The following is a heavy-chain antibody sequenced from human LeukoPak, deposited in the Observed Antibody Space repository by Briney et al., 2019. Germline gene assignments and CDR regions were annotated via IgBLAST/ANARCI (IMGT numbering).Heavy chain of an antibody. V-gene: IGHV4-34*01. J-gene: IGHJ4*02. CDR2: INHSGSA. CDR3: ARGRGSYDFWSVYRSPPPFDY. D-gene: IGHD3-3*01. CDR1: GGSFSGYY. Sequence: SETLSLTCAVYGGSFSGYYWSWIRHPPGKGLEWIGEINHSGSANYNPSLKSRVTISVDTSKNQFSLKLSSVTAADTAVYYWARGRGSYDFWSVYRSPPPFDYWGQGTLVTVSS.